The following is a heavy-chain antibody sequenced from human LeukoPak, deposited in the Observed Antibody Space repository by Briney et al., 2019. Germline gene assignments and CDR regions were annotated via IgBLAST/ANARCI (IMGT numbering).Heavy chain of an antibody. CDR1: GFTFSSYW. CDR3: ARRVGNYGGKRIEYYFDY. V-gene: IGHV3-7*01. CDR2: IKQDGSEK. Sequence: GGSLRLSCAASGFTFSSYWMSWVRQAPGKGLEWVANIKQDGSEKYYVDSVKGRFTISRDNAKNSLYLQMNSLRAEDTAVYYCARRVGNYGGKRIEYYFDYWGQGTLATVSS. D-gene: IGHD4-11*01. J-gene: IGHJ4*02.